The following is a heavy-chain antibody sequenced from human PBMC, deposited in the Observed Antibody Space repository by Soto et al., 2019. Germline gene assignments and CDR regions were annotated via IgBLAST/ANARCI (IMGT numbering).Heavy chain of an antibody. CDR1: GGTFSSHA. CDR3: AIGDRSSWIGNH. Sequence: QVHLVQSGAEVTKAGSSVKVSCKASGGTFSSHAFSWVRQAPGQGLEWVGGIIPIFETANYAQEFQGRVIISADESTKTVILQMNNLRSDDWAIYFWAIGDRSSWIGNHWGPGTQITVS. D-gene: IGHD6-6*01. CDR2: IIPIFETA. V-gene: IGHV1-69*01. J-gene: IGHJ4*02.